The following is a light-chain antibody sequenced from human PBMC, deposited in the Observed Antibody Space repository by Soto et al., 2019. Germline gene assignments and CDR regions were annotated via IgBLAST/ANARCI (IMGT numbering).Light chain of an antibody. Sequence: DIVMTQSPATLSLSPGERATLSCRASQSVSGNLAWYQQKLGQAPRLLIYSASTRATGIPARSSGSRSGTEFTFTVSSLQSEDFAVYYCQQDNDWPWTFGQGTKVAIK. CDR1: QSVSGN. J-gene: IGKJ1*01. CDR2: SAS. CDR3: QQDNDWPWT. V-gene: IGKV3-15*01.